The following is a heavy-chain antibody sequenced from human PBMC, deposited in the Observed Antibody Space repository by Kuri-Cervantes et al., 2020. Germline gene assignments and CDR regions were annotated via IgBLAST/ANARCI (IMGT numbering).Heavy chain of an antibody. D-gene: IGHD5-24*01. CDR3: AKDRRDGYNYDAFDI. V-gene: IGHV3-7*03. Sequence: GGSLRLSCAASGFTFSSYWMSWVRQAPGKGLEWVANIKQDGSEKYYVDSVKGRSTISRDNAKNSLYLQMNSLRAEDTALYYCAKDRRDGYNYDAFDIWGQGTMVTVSS. CDR2: IKQDGSEK. CDR1: GFTFSSYW. J-gene: IGHJ3*02.